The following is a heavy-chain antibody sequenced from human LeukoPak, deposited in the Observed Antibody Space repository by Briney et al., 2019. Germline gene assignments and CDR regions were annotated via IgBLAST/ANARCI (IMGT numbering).Heavy chain of an antibody. CDR2: INFNGGGT. V-gene: IGHV1-2*02. CDR3: ARQYRFGELLWDY. J-gene: IGHJ4*02. Sequence: ASVKVSRKASGYIFTGYYVHWVRQAPGQGLEWMGWINFNGGGTKYAQKFQGRVTMTRDTSISTVYMEVNSLRSDDAAVYYCARQYRFGELLWDYWGQGTLVTVSS. D-gene: IGHD3-10*01. CDR1: GYIFTGYY.